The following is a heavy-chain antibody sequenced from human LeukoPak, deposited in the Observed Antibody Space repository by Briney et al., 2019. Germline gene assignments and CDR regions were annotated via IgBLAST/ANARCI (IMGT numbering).Heavy chain of an antibody. CDR1: GYTFTRYS. CDR2: IGGYNGGT. Sequence: GASVKVSCKASGYTFTRYSITWFRQAPGQGLEWMGWIGGYNGGTKYPQKFQDRVTVTTDTSSTTVYMELRSLRSDDTAVYYCARDITGGEDYWGQGTLVTVSS. V-gene: IGHV1-18*01. D-gene: IGHD1-20*01. CDR3: ARDITGGEDY. J-gene: IGHJ4*02.